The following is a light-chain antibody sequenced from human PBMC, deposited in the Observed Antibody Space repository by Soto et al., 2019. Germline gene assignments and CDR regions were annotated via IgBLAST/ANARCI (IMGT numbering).Light chain of an antibody. CDR3: QHYNSYSS. Sequence: VQMTQSPSTLSASVGDRVTITCRASQSISTWLAWYQQRPGTAPKLLIYKASTLESGVPSRFSGSGSGTEFTLTISSLQPDDFATYYCQHYNSYSSFGQGTKVEIK. CDR2: KAS. J-gene: IGKJ1*01. CDR1: QSISTW. V-gene: IGKV1-5*03.